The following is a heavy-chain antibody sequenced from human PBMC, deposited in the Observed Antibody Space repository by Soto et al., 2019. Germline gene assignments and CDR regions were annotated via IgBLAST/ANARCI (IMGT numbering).Heavy chain of an antibody. CDR2: IDPSDSYT. CDR3: ARHPKRITMIVVVWALDY. CDR1: GYSFTSYW. V-gene: IGHV5-10-1*01. J-gene: IGHJ4*02. Sequence: PGESLKISCKGSGYSFTSYWISWVRQMPGKGLEWMGRIDPSDSYTNYSPSFQGHVTISADKSISTAYLQWSSLKASDTAMYYCARHPKRITMIVVVWALDYRGQGTLVTVSS. D-gene: IGHD3-22*01.